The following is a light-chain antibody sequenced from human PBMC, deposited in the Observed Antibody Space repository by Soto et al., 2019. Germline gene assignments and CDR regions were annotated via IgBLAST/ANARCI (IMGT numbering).Light chain of an antibody. CDR2: EVS. CDR3: GSYTSATTWV. Sequence: QSALTQPRSVSGSPGQSVTISCTATGSDVGDSSHVSWYQQLPGKAPKLIIYEVSNRPSGVSDRFSGSKSGNTASLSISGLQTEDEADYYCGSYTSATTWVFGGGTQLTVL. CDR1: GSDVGDSSH. J-gene: IGLJ3*02. V-gene: IGLV2-11*01.